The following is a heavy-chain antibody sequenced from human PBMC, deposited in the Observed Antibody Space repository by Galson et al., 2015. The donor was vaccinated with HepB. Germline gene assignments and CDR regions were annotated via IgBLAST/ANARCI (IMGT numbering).Heavy chain of an antibody. V-gene: IGHV3-74*01. Sequence: SLRLSCAASGFTFSSYWMHWVRQAPGKGLVWVSRINSDGSSTSYADSVKGRFTISRDNAKNTLYLQMNSLRAEDTAVYYCARDGELAHGFDYWGQGTLVTVSS. J-gene: IGHJ4*02. CDR2: INSDGSST. D-gene: IGHD1-26*01. CDR3: ARDGELAHGFDY. CDR1: GFTFSSYW.